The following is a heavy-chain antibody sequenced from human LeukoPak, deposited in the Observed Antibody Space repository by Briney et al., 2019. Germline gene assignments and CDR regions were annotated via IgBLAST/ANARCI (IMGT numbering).Heavy chain of an antibody. V-gene: IGHV3-74*01. Sequence: PGGALRLSCAASGFTFCSYWMHWVRQAPGKGLVWVSRINSDWSSTSYADSVKGRFPISRDNAKNTLYLQMNSLRAEDTAVYYCARDPGYCSSTSCYETYYYYYMDVWGKGTTVTVSS. J-gene: IGHJ6*03. CDR2: INSDWSST. CDR1: GFTFCSYW. CDR3: ARDPGYCSSTSCYETYYYYYMDV. D-gene: IGHD2-2*01.